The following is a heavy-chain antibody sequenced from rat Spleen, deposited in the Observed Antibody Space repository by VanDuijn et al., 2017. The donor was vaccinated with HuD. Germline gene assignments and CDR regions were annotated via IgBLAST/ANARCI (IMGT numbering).Heavy chain of an antibody. CDR3: ARTLGGGFDY. CDR1: GLTFNTYW. CDR2: ITSSGGTP. V-gene: IGHV5-31*01. Sequence: EVRLVESGGGLVQPGNSLKLSCVASGLTFNTYWMSWIRQAPGKGLAWVASITSSGGTPYYSDSVRGRFTISRDNVKSILYLQMDSLRSEDTATYYCARTLGGGFDYWGQGVMVTVSS. J-gene: IGHJ2*01. D-gene: IGHD5-1*01.